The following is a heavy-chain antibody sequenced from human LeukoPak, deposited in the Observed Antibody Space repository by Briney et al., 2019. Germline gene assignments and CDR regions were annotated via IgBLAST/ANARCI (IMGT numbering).Heavy chain of an antibody. CDR3: AKTQAYKGLGYYYGMDV. CDR1: GFTFDDYA. V-gene: IGHV3-9*01. D-gene: IGHD1-1*01. Sequence: GGSLRLSCAASGFTFDDYAMHWVRQAPGKGLEWVSGISWNSGSIGHADSVKGRFTISRDNAKNSLYLQMNSLRAEDTALYYCAKTQAYKGLGYYYGMDVWGQGTTVTVSS. J-gene: IGHJ6*02. CDR2: ISWNSGSI.